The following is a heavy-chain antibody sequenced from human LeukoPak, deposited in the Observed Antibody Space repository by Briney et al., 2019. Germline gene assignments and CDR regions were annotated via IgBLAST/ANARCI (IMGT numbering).Heavy chain of an antibody. CDR1: GYKYHAYW. D-gene: IGHD6-19*01. CDR2: IYPVDSDT. V-gene: IGHV5-51*01. CDR3: ARQPVYTSAFGL. J-gene: IGHJ1*01. Sequence: GESLQRFSKGSGYKYHAYWIGWVRQMPGKGLEWMGIIYPVDSDTRYSPSFQGQVTISIDKSIGTAYLQWSSLKASDTAIYYCARQPVYTSAFGLWGQGTLVTVSS.